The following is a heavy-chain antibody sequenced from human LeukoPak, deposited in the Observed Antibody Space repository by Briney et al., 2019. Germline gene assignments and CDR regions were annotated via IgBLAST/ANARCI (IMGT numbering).Heavy chain of an antibody. Sequence: GGSLRLSCAASGFTFTNYNMNWVRQAPGKGPEWVSYISSSSTNIYYTDSVQGRFTISRDNAKNSLYLQMNSLRAEDTAVYYCARDDTAVAGTELDYWGQGTLVTVSS. V-gene: IGHV3-21*01. J-gene: IGHJ4*02. CDR2: ISSSSTNI. CDR3: ARDDTAVAGTELDY. CDR1: GFTFTNYN. D-gene: IGHD6-19*01.